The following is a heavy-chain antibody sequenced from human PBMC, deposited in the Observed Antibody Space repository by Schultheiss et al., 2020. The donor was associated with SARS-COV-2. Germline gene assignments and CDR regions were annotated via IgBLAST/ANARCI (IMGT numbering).Heavy chain of an antibody. CDR1: GFTFSSYA. J-gene: IGHJ4*02. D-gene: IGHD6-13*01. V-gene: IGHV3-33*08. Sequence: GESLKISCAASGFTFSSYAMHWVRQAPGKGLEWVAVIWYDGSNKYYADSVKGRFTISRDNAKNTLYLQMNSLRDEDTAVYYCARDVAGTDYWGQGTLVTVSS. CDR2: IWYDGSNK. CDR3: ARDVAGTDY.